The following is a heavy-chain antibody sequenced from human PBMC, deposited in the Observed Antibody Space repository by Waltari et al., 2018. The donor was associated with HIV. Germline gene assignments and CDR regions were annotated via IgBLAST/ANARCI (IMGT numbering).Heavy chain of an antibody. CDR2: INHRGRS. J-gene: IGHJ6*02. V-gene: IGHV4-34*01. CDR3: ARALRYSDWSQNSYGLDV. Sequence: QLQLQQWGARLVKASETLSLTCAVNGGSFSDYYWTWVRQPAGKGLEWIGQINHRGRSNYTPSLDGRLSMSVDTSKNQVSLTLNSVTAADTGVYYCARALRYSDWSQNSYGLDVWGQGTPVTVSS. D-gene: IGHD3-9*01. CDR1: GGSFSDYY.